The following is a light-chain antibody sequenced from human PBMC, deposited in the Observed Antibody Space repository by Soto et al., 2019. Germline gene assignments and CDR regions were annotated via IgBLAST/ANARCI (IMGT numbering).Light chain of an antibody. CDR2: GAS. CDR1: QSVSSSY. CDR3: QQYGSSPWT. Sequence: EIVLTQSPGTLSLSPGERATISCRASQSVSSSYLAWYQQKPGQAPRLLIYGASSRATGIPDRFSGSGSGTDFTLTISRLEPEDFAVYYCQQYGSSPWTVGQGTKV. J-gene: IGKJ1*01. V-gene: IGKV3-20*01.